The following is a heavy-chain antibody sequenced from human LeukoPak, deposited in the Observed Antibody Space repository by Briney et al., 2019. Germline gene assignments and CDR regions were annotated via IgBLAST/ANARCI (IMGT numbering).Heavy chain of an antibody. CDR1: EYDFANYW. V-gene: IGHV5-51*01. CDR3: ARRKFSDTWFDP. Sequence: GESLKISCKGSEYDFANYWIGWVRQMPGKGLDWMGIVYPAGSRIHYSPSFQGQVTMSVDRSISTAYLQWTSLKASDTAMYFCARRKFSDTWFDPWGQGTLVTVSS. CDR2: VYPAGSRI. D-gene: IGHD1-14*01. J-gene: IGHJ5*02.